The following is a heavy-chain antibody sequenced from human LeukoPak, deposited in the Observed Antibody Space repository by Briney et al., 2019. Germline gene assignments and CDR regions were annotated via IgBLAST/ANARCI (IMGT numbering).Heavy chain of an antibody. Sequence: SETLSLTCTVSGGSISSYYRSWIRQPPGKGLEWIGYIYYSGSTNYNPSLKSRVTISVDTSKNQFSLKLSSVTAADTAVYYCARGYYYDSRTYYFDYWGQGTLVTVSS. CDR1: GGSISSYY. V-gene: IGHV4-59*01. J-gene: IGHJ4*02. D-gene: IGHD3-22*01. CDR2: IYYSGST. CDR3: ARGYYYDSRTYYFDY.